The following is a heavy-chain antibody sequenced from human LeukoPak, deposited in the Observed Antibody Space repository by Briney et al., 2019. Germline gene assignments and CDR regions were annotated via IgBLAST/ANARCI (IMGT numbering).Heavy chain of an antibody. D-gene: IGHD5-24*01. J-gene: IGHJ4*02. Sequence: ASVKVSCKASGYTFTDYYFHWVRQPPGQGLEWMGWISPNGGGTNYAQKFQGRVTMTRDTSISTTYMELSSLTSDDTAVYYCARNRYGYNFGYWAQGTLVTVSS. CDR2: ISPNGGGT. V-gene: IGHV1-2*02. CDR3: ARNRYGYNFGY. CDR1: GYTFTDYY.